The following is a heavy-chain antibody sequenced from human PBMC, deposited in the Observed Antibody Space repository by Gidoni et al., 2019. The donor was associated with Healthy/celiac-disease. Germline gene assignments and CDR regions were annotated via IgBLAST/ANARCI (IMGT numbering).Heavy chain of an antibody. Sequence: QVQLVQSGAEVKKPGSSVKVSCKASGGTFSSYTISWVRQAPGQGLEWMGRIIPILGIANYAQKFQGRVTITADKSTSTAYMELSSLRSEDTAVYYCARPVDGDDDGLAEYFQHWGQGTLVTVSS. J-gene: IGHJ1*01. CDR2: IIPILGIA. CDR3: ARPVDGDDDGLAEYFQH. V-gene: IGHV1-69*02. D-gene: IGHD5-12*01. CDR1: GGTFSSYT.